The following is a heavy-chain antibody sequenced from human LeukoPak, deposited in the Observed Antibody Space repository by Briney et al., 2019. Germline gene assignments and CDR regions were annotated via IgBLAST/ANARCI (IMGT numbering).Heavy chain of an antibody. Sequence: SETLSLTCTVSGGSISSYHWSWFRQAPGKGQEWIGYMYNSGSTNFNPSLKSRVTISVDTSKNQFSLKLSSVTAADTAVYYCARGEEDGYSYGYRFDYWGQGTLVTVSS. V-gene: IGHV4-59*01. D-gene: IGHD5-18*01. J-gene: IGHJ4*02. CDR1: GGSISSYH. CDR2: MYNSGST. CDR3: ARGEEDGYSYGYRFDY.